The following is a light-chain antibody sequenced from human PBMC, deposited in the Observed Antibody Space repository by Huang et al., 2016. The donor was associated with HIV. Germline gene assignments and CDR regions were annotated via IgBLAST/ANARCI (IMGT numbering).Light chain of an antibody. J-gene: IGKJ3*01. V-gene: IGKV3-20*01. CDR3: HQYGSPPFT. Sequence: EIVLTQSPGTLSLSPGERTTLSCRANQSISSSSLAWYLQKPGQAPTLLIHGASPRATDIPDRFSGSGSGTDFTLTISRLEPEDFAVYYCHQYGSPPFTFGPGTKVDIK. CDR2: GAS. CDR1: QSISSSS.